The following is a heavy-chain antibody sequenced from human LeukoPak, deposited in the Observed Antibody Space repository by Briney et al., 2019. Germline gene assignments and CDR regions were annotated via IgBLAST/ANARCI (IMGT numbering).Heavy chain of an antibody. V-gene: IGHV3-53*01. CDR3: ARDLSRAFDI. Sequence: GGSLRLSCAASGFTVSSNYMSWVRQAPGKGLEWVSVICSGGSTYYADSVKGRFTISRDNSKNTLYLQMNSLRAEDTAVYYCARDLSRAFDIWGQGTMVTVSS. CDR1: GFTVSSNY. CDR2: ICSGGST. J-gene: IGHJ3*02. D-gene: IGHD2/OR15-2a*01.